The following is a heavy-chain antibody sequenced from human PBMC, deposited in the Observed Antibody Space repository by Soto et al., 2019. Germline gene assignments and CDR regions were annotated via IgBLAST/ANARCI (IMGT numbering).Heavy chain of an antibody. Sequence: QVQPVQSGAEVKKPGASVKVSCRASGYTFSTYDIDWVRLAPGQGLEWMGSMNPNTGNTEYAQKFQGRFTMTRDTSESTFYMELSSLRSEDTAIYYCARTMGGIATAGTDYWGQGTLVTVSS. CDR2: MNPNTGNT. CDR3: ARTMGGIATAGTDY. D-gene: IGHD6-13*01. CDR1: GYTFSTYD. J-gene: IGHJ4*02. V-gene: IGHV1-8*01.